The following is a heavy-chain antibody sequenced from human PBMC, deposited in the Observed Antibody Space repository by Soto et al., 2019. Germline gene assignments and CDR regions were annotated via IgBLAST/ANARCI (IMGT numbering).Heavy chain of an antibody. V-gene: IGHV1-18*01. CDR1: GYTFTSYG. Sequence: QVQLVQSGAEVKKPGASVKVYCKDSGYTFTSYGISWVRQAPGQGLEWMGWISAYNGNTNYAQKLQGRVTMTTDTSTSTAYMELRSLRSDDTAVYYCARDGGTGYDFWSGYYSSFYFDYWGQGTLVTVSS. D-gene: IGHD3-3*01. J-gene: IGHJ4*02. CDR3: ARDGGTGYDFWSGYYSSFYFDY. CDR2: ISAYNGNT.